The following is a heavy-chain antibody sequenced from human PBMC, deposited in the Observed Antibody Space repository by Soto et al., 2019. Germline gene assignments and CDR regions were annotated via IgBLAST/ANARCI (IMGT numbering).Heavy chain of an antibody. V-gene: IGHV3-23*01. CDR3: AKSGQSSWANMDV. CDR1: GFTFSSYA. Sequence: EVQLLESGGGLVQPGGSPRLSCAASGFTFSSYAINWVRQAPGKGLEWVSTISGSGDKTYYADSVKGRFTISRDNSKNTLSLQMNSLRAEDTAVYYCAKSGQSSWANMDVWGQGTTVTVSS. D-gene: IGHD2-2*01. CDR2: ISGSGDKT. J-gene: IGHJ6*02.